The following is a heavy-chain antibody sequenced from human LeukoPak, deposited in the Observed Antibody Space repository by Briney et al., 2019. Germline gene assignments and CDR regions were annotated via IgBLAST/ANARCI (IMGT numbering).Heavy chain of an antibody. Sequence: SVKVSCKASGGTFSSYAISWVRQAPGQGLEWMGGIIPIFGTANYAQKFQGRVTITTDESTSTAYMELSSLRSEDTAVYYCAKSITGTTWYNWFDPRGQGTLVTVSS. V-gene: IGHV1-69*05. J-gene: IGHJ5*02. CDR2: IIPIFGTA. CDR3: AKSITGTTWYNWFDP. D-gene: IGHD1-7*01. CDR1: GGTFSSYA.